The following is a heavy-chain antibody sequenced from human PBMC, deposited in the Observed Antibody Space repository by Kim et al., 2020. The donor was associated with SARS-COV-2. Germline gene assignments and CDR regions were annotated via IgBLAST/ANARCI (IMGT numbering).Heavy chain of an antibody. J-gene: IGHJ5*02. D-gene: IGHD6-13*01. V-gene: IGHV4-59*08. CDR3: ARHRQQLVTNWFDP. Sequence: NPPLKSRVTISVDTSKNQFSLKLSSVTAADTAVYYCARHRQQLVTNWFDPWGQGTLVTVSS.